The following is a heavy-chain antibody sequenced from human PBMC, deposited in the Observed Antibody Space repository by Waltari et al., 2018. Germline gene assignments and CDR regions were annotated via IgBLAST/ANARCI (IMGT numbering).Heavy chain of an antibody. CDR1: GGSFSGYY. J-gene: IGHJ6*03. V-gene: IGHV4-34*01. CDR2: INHSGST. CDR3: ARKPRYYYGSGSYTNYMDV. D-gene: IGHD3-10*01. Sequence: QVQLQQWGAGLLKPSETLSLTCAVYGGSFSGYYWSCIRQPPGKGLEWIGEINHSGSTNYNPSLKSRVTISVDTSKNQFSLKLSSVTAADTAVYYCARKPRYYYGSGSYTNYMDVWGKGTTVTVSS.